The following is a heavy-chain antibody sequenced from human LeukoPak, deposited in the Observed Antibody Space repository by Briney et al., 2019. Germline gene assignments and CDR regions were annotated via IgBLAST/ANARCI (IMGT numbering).Heavy chain of an antibody. CDR1: GFTFSSYG. CDR3: AKPPWSGYPNYFDY. J-gene: IGHJ4*02. D-gene: IGHD3-3*01. V-gene: IGHV3-23*01. Sequence: GGSLRLSCAASGFTFSSYGMHWVRQAPGKGLEWVSAISGSGGSTYYADSVKGRFTISRDNSKNTLYLQMNSLRAEDTAVYYCAKPPWSGYPNYFDYWGQGTLVTVSS. CDR2: ISGSGGST.